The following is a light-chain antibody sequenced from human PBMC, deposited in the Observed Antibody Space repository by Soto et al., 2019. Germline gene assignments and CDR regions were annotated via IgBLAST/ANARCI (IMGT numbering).Light chain of an antibody. CDR2: GAS. CDR1: QSVPSTY. Sequence: EIVLTQSPGTLSLSPGERATLSCRASQSVPSTYLAWYQQRPGQAPRLLIYGASTRAPGIPDRFSGSGSGTDFTVTVCGLEQEDFAVYFCLQYGSSPPFTFGPGTKVDIK. CDR3: LQYGSSPPFT. J-gene: IGKJ3*01. V-gene: IGKV3-20*01.